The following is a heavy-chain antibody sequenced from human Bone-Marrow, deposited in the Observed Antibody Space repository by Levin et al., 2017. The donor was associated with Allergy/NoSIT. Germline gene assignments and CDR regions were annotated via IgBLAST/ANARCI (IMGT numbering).Heavy chain of an antibody. V-gene: IGHV3-30*04. CDR1: GFTFSSYA. CDR3: ARAGCSSTSCYDYYYYGMDV. J-gene: IGHJ6*02. CDR2: ISYDGSNK. Sequence: PGGSLRLSCAASGFTFSSYAMHWVRQAPGKGLEWVAVISYDGSNKYYADSVKGRFTISRDNSKNTLYLQMNSLRAEDTAVYYCARAGCSSTSCYDYYYYGMDVWGQGTTVTVSS. D-gene: IGHD2-2*01.